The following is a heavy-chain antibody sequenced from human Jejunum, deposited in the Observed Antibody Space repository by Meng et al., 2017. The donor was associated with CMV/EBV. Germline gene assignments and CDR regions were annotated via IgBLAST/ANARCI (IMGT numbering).Heavy chain of an antibody. V-gene: IGHV1-69*05. CDR2: IIPIFGKT. J-gene: IGHJ4*02. Sequence: SCQASGAMFRNYAISWVRQAPGQGLEWMGGIIPIFGKTPYAQKFQGRVTITTDESTTTAYVELSSLTSEDTAVYYCARDSLSGSFDYWGQGTLVTVSS. CDR3: ARDSLSGSFDY. CDR1: GAMFRNYA. D-gene: IGHD1-26*01.